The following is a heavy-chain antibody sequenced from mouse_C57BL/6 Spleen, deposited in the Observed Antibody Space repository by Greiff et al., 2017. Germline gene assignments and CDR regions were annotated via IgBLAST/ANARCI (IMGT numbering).Heavy chain of an antibody. D-gene: IGHD2-5*01. CDR2: IDPSDSET. CDR3: AKGAYYSILDY. CDR1: GYTFTSYW. V-gene: IGHV1-52*01. Sequence: VQLQQSGAELVRPGSSVKLSCKASGYTFTSYWMHWVKQRPIQGLEWIGNIDPSDSETHYNQKFKDKATLTVDKSSSTAYMQLSSLTSEDSAVYYCAKGAYYSILDYWGKGTTLTVSS. J-gene: IGHJ2*01.